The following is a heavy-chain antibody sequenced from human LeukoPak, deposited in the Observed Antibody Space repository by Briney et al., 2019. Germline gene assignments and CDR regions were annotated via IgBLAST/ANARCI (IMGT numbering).Heavy chain of an antibody. CDR2: IYYSGST. J-gene: IGHJ6*02. CDR3: ARHPSIAAPDYYYYGMDV. D-gene: IGHD6-6*01. Sequence: PSETLSLTCTVSGGSISSGDYYWSWIRQPPGKGLEWIGYIYYSGSTYYNPSLKSRVTISVDTSKNQFSLKLSSVTAADTAVYCCARHPSIAAPDYYYYGMDVWGQGTTVTVSS. CDR1: GGSISSGDYY. V-gene: IGHV4-30-4*01.